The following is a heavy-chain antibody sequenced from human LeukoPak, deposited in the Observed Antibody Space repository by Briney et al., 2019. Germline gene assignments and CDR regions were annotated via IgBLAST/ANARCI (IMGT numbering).Heavy chain of an antibody. CDR2: MSYDGNNK. J-gene: IGHJ4*02. V-gene: IGHV3-30*04. Sequence: GGSLRLSCAASGFTFSNYAMHWVRQAPGKGLEWVAVMSYDGNNKFYADSLKGRFTISRDNSKNTLYLQMNSLRTEDTAVYYCARSQLGLDYWGQGTLVTVSS. D-gene: IGHD5-18*01. CDR1: GFTFSNYA. CDR3: ARSQLGLDY.